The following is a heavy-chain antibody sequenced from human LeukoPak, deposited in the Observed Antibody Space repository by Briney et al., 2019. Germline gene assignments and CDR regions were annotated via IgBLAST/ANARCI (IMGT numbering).Heavy chain of an antibody. J-gene: IGHJ4*02. CDR1: GFTFNTYG. Sequence: GGSLRLSCAAYGFTFNTYGMNWVRQAPGKGLEWVAVIWYDGSIKYYPDSVKGRFTISRDNSKNTLYLQMNSLRAEDTAVYYCAKGYSGYDLFDYWGQGTLVTVSS. CDR2: IWYDGSIK. CDR3: AKGYSGYDLFDY. D-gene: IGHD5-12*01. V-gene: IGHV3-33*06.